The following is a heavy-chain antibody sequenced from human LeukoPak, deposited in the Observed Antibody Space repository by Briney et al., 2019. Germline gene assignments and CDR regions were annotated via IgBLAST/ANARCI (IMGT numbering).Heavy chain of an antibody. CDR3: ARGGLYVNTAMIRHWYFHI. CDR1: GFTFSSYS. Sequence: GGSLRLSCAGSGFTFSSYSMNWVRQAPGKGLEWVSVIYSGGSTFYADSVKGRFTISRDTSKNTLYLQMNSLRTEDTAVYYCARGGLYVNTAMIRHWYFHIWGRGTLVTVSS. V-gene: IGHV3-53*01. D-gene: IGHD5-18*01. CDR2: IYSGGST. J-gene: IGHJ2*01.